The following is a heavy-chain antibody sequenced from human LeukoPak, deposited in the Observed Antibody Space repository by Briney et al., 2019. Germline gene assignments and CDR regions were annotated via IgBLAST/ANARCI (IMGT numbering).Heavy chain of an antibody. CDR2: VYYSAST. J-gene: IGHJ6*02. V-gene: IGHV4-31*03. CDR1: GDSISSGGHY. Sequence: PSQTLSLTCTVSGDSISSGGHYCSSIRQHPVKGLEWIGYVYYSASTNYNPSLKSRLTISLDTSKNQFSLRLSSVTAADAAVYYCARTCSSTSCSLVGMDVWGRGTTVTVSS. D-gene: IGHD2-2*01. CDR3: ARTCSSTSCSLVGMDV.